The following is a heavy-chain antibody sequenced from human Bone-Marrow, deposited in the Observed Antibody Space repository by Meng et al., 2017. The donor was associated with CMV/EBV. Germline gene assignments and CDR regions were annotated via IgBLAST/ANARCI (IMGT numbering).Heavy chain of an antibody. CDR2: IIPILGIA. J-gene: IGHJ6*02. CDR1: GGTFSSYA. Sequence: SVKVSCKASGGTFSSYAISWVRQAPGQGLEWMGGIIPILGIANYAQKFQGRVTITADKSTSTAYMELSSLRSEDTAVYYCARVRESWNYYYYGMDVWGQGTTVTVSS. V-gene: IGHV1-69*10. CDR3: ARVRESWNYYYYGMDV. D-gene: IGHD5-24*01.